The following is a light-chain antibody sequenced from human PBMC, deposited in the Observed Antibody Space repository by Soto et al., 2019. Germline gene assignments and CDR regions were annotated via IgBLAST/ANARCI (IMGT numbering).Light chain of an antibody. J-gene: IGKJ5*01. CDR3: QQRSIWPPVT. CDR2: GAS. V-gene: IGKV3-15*01. Sequence: EIVMTQSPATLSVSPGERATLSCRASQSVSSNLAWYQQKPGQAPRLLIYGASTRATGIPARFSGSGSGTEFTLTISSLQSEDFAVYYCQQRSIWPPVTFGQGTRLEIK. CDR1: QSVSSN.